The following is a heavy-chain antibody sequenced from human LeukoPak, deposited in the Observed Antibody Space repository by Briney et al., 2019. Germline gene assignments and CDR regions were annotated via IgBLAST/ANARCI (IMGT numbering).Heavy chain of an antibody. J-gene: IGHJ4*02. CDR3: ARALTTLAYEGY. D-gene: IGHD1-1*01. CDR1: GGTFSSYA. V-gene: IGHV1-69*01. Sequence: SVKVSCKASGGTFSSYAISWVRQAPGQGLEWMGGIIPIFGTANYAQKFQGRVTITADESTSTAYMELSSLRAEDTAVYYCARALTTLAYEGYWGQGTLVTVSS. CDR2: IIPIFGTA.